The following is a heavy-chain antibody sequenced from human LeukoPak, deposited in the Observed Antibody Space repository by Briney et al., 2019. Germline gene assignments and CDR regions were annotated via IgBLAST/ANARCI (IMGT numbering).Heavy chain of an antibody. CDR3: ALIVGATPNDAFDI. V-gene: IGHV1-18*01. CDR1: GYTFTSYG. Sequence: ASVKVSCKASGYTFTSYGISWVRQAPGQGLEWMGWISAYNGNTNYAQKLQGRVTMTTDTSTSTAYMELRSLRSDDTAVYYCALIVGATPNDAFDIWGQGTMVTVSS. J-gene: IGHJ3*02. CDR2: ISAYNGNT. D-gene: IGHD1-26*01.